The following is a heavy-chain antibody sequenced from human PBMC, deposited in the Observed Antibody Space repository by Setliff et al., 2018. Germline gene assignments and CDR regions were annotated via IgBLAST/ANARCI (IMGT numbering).Heavy chain of an antibody. CDR2: IYPGDSDT. CDR3: TRHEDRNKCTSSSCYRENDAFDV. D-gene: IGHD2-2*01. CDR1: GYIFTNYW. Sequence: CKASGYIFTNYWIGWVRQMPGKGLEWMGVIYPGDSDTRYSPSFQGQVTISADKSINTAYLQWSSLKASDTAIYYCTRHEDRNKCTSSSCYRENDAFDVWGQGAMVTVSS. V-gene: IGHV5-51*01. J-gene: IGHJ3*01.